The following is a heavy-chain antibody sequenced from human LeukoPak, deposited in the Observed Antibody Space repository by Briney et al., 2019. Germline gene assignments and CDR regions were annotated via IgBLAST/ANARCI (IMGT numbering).Heavy chain of an antibody. CDR1: GFTFDDYG. Sequence: GGSLRLSCAASGFTFDDYGMSWVRQAPGKGLEWVSGINWNGGSTGYADSVKGRFTISRDNAKNSLYLQMNSLRAEDTALYYCARVEGYCSGGSCHSAYYYHMDVWGKGTTVTVSS. V-gene: IGHV3-20*04. CDR2: INWNGGST. D-gene: IGHD2-15*01. J-gene: IGHJ6*03. CDR3: ARVEGYCSGGSCHSAYYYHMDV.